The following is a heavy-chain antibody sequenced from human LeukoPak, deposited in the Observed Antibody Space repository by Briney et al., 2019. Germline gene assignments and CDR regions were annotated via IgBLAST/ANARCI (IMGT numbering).Heavy chain of an antibody. V-gene: IGHV1-3*03. J-gene: IGHJ6*03. Sequence: ASVKVSCKASGYDFTKYAVQWVRQAPGQRLEWMGWIDAGNGRTKYSQDFQGRVTITRDTSASTVYMELSSLRPDDMAVYYCARGRGTIGSNRDFYFYYYMDIWGNGTTVTVSS. D-gene: IGHD2-21*01. CDR1: GYDFTKYA. CDR2: IDAGNGRT. CDR3: ARGRGTIGSNRDFYFYYYMDI.